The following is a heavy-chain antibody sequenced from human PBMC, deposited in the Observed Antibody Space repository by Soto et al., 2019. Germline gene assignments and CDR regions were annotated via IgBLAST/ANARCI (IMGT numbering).Heavy chain of an antibody. CDR3: ARSTEIAAAGAYCYYYGMDV. J-gene: IGHJ6*02. V-gene: IGHV2-26*01. CDR1: GFSLSNARMG. Sequence: QVTLKESGPVLVKPTETLTLTCTVSGFSLSNARMGVSWIRQPPGKALEWLAHIFSNDEKSYSTSLKSRLTISKDTSKSQVVLTMTNMDPVDTATYYCARSTEIAAAGAYCYYYGMDVWGQGTTVTVSS. D-gene: IGHD6-13*01. CDR2: IFSNDEK.